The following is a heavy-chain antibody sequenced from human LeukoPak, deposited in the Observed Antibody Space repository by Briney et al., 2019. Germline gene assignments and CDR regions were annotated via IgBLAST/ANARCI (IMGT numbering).Heavy chain of an antibody. CDR2: IYYTGNT. Sequence: SETLSLTCTVSGDSISTSKSYWGWIRQPPLKGLEWIGSIYYTGNTYYNASLKSRVTISVDTSKNQFSLSLTSVTAADTAVYYCARASHDYGDYSHFDYWGQGTLVTVSS. V-gene: IGHV4-39*01. CDR3: ARASHDYGDYSHFDY. D-gene: IGHD4-17*01. CDR1: GDSISTSKSY. J-gene: IGHJ4*02.